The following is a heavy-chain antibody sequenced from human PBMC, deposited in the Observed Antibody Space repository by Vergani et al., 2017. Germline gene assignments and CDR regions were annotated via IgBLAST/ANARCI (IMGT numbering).Heavy chain of an antibody. D-gene: IGHD2-2*01. CDR2: IHYSGST. J-gene: IGHJ4*02. CDR3: ARLDIVVVPAAH. Sequence: QLQLQESGPGLVKPSETLSLTCTVSGGSISSSSYYWGWIRQPPGKGLEWIGSIHYSGSTYYNPSLKSRVTISVDTSKNQFSLKLSSVTAADTAVYYCARLDIVVVPAAHWGQGTLVTVSS. CDR1: GGSISSSSYY. V-gene: IGHV4-39*01.